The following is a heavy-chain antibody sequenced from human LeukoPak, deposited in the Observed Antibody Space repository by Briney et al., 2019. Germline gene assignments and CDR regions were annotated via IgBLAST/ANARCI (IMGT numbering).Heavy chain of an antibody. Sequence: SETLSLTCTVSGDTLRSYGWRWIRQPPGKGLEWIGYLYYSGSTNYNPSLKSRVTISVDTSKNQFSLKLSSVTAADTAVYYCARHGVAATVDVWYFDLCGRGTLVTVSS. CDR1: GDTLRSYG. CDR2: LYYSGST. D-gene: IGHD6-13*01. J-gene: IGHJ2*01. V-gene: IGHV4-59*01. CDR3: ARHGVAATVDVWYFDL.